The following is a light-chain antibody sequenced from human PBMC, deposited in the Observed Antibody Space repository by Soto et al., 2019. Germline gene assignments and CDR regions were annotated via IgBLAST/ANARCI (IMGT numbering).Light chain of an antibody. CDR3: MQGTHWPYP. CDR1: QSLVYKDENTY. J-gene: IGKJ2*01. Sequence: VVLTQSPLSLHVTLGQPASISCRSSQSLVYKDENTYLNRFQQRPGQSPRRLIYKVANRDSGVPDRFSGSGSGPDFTLKISRVEAEDVGVYYCMQGTHWPYPVGQGTKLDIK. CDR2: KVA. V-gene: IGKV2-30*01.